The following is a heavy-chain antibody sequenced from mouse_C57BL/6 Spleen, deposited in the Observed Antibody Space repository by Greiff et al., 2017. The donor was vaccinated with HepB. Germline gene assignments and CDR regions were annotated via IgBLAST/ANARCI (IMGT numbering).Heavy chain of an antibody. J-gene: IGHJ2*01. D-gene: IGHD1-1*01. CDR2: IYPRSGNN. Sequence: QVHVKQSGAELARPGASVKLSCKASGYTFTSYGISWVKQRTGQGLEWIGEIYPRSGNNYYNEKFKGKATLTADKSSSTAYMELRSLTSEDSAVYFCARIITTVVDPYYFDYWGQGTTLTVSS. CDR1: GYTFTSYG. CDR3: ARIITTVVDPYYFDY. V-gene: IGHV1-81*01.